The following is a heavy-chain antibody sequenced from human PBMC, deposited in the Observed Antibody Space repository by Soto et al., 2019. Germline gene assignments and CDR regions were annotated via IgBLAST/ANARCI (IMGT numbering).Heavy chain of an antibody. CDR2: INHSGST. CDR1: GGSFSGYY. J-gene: IGHJ4*02. Sequence: SETLSLTCAVSGGSFSGYYWSWIRQPPGKGLEWIGEINHSGSTNYNPSLKSRVTISVDTSKNQFSLKLSSVTAADTAVYYCARIVLMVYAPSIYYFDYWGQGTLVTVSS. CDR3: ARIVLMVYAPSIYYFDY. V-gene: IGHV4-34*01. D-gene: IGHD2-8*01.